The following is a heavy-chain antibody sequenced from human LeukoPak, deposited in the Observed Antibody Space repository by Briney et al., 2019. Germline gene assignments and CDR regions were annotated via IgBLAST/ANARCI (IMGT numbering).Heavy chain of an antibody. Sequence: GGSLRLSCAASGFTFTSYALSWVRQAPGKGLEWVSGISGSGGSIYYADSVKGRFTISRDNSKNILFLQMNNLRAEDTAIYYCAKRIMGTFQHWGQGTLVTVSS. V-gene: IGHV3-23*01. CDR3: AKRIMGTFQH. CDR1: GFTFTSYA. D-gene: IGHD3-16*01. CDR2: ISGSGGSI. J-gene: IGHJ1*01.